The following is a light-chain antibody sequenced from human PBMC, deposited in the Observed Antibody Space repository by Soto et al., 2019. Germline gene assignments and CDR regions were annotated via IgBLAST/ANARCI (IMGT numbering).Light chain of an antibody. CDR1: QIVSSN. CDR2: GAS. CDR3: QQYNNWPT. V-gene: IGKV3-15*01. Sequence: EIVMTQSPATLSVSPGERATLSGRASQIVSSNLAWYQQKPAQSPRLLIYGASTRATGLPARFSGSGSGTEFTLTISRLQSEDFAVYCCQQYNNWPTFGQGTRLEIK. J-gene: IGKJ5*01.